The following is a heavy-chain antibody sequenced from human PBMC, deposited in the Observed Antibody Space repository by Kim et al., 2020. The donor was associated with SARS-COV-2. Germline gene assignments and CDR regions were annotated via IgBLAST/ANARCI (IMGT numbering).Heavy chain of an antibody. Sequence: SETLSLTCSVSGGSISNYYWNWVRQPAGKGLEWIGRIFSSGTTNYNPSLKSRVTMSVDTSRNQFSLKLTSVTAAATAVYYCARNVARDETIRNHHPHYM. CDR2: IFSSGTT. V-gene: IGHV4-4*07. CDR3: ARNVARDETIRNHHPHYM. CDR1: GGSISNYY. D-gene: IGHD3-9*01. J-gene: IGHJ6*03.